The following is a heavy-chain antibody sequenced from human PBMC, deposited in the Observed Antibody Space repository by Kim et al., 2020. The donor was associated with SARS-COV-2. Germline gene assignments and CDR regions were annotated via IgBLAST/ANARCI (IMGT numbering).Heavy chain of an antibody. V-gene: IGHV1-69*13. CDR1: GGTFSSYA. CDR2: IIPIFGTA. CDR3: ARPHGWGYCSSTSCYTGYYYYYGMDV. Sequence: SVKVSCKASGGTFSSYAISWVRQAPGQGLEWMGGIIPIFGTANYAQKFQGRVTITADESTSTAYMELSSLRSEDTAVYYCARPHGWGYCSSTSCYTGYYYYYGMDVWGQGTTVTVSS. J-gene: IGHJ6*02. D-gene: IGHD2-2*02.